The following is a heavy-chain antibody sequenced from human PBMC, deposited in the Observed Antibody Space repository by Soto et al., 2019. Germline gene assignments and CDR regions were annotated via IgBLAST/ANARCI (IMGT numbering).Heavy chain of an antibody. V-gene: IGHV3-48*02. CDR1: GFTFSSYS. J-gene: IGHJ2*01. Sequence: PGGSLRLSCAASGFTFSSYSMNWVRQAPGKGLEWVSYISSSSSTIYYADSVKGRFTISRDNAKNSLYLQMNSLRDEDTAVYYCAIALRNSLLRRYWYFDLWGRGTLVTVSS. CDR2: ISSSSSTI. D-gene: IGHD3-22*01. CDR3: AIALRNSLLRRYWYFDL.